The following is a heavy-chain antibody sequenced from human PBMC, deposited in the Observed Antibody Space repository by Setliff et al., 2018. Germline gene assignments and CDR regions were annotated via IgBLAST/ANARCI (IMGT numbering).Heavy chain of an antibody. CDR1: GFTFSSYW. V-gene: IGHV3-7*01. CDR3: ARGDRWGYSYGPYYYGMDV. Sequence: GGSLRLSCAASGFTFSSYWMSWVRQAPGKGLEWVANIKQDGSEKYYVDSVKGRFTISRDNAKNSLYLQMNSLRAKDTAVYYCARGDRWGYSYGPYYYGMDVWGQGTTVTVSS. D-gene: IGHD5-18*01. CDR2: IKQDGSEK. J-gene: IGHJ6*02.